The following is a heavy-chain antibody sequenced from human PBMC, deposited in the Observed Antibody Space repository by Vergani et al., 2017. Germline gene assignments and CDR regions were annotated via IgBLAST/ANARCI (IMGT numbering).Heavy chain of an antibody. J-gene: IGHJ6*02. CDR2: ISSSGSTI. CDR1: GFTFSDYY. CDR3: ARDLGTGYYYYYGMDV. Sequence: VQLLESGGGLVQPGGSLRLSCAASGFTFSDYYMSWIRQAPGKGLEWVSYISSSGSTIYYADSVKGRFTISRDNAKNSLYLQMNSLRAEDTAVYYCARDLGTGYYYYYGMDVWGQGTTVTVSS. D-gene: IGHD6-6*01. V-gene: IGHV3-11*04.